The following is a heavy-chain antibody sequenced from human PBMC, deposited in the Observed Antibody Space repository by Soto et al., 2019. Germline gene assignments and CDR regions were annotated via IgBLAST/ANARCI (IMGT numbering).Heavy chain of an antibody. CDR1: GFTFSSYG. V-gene: IGHV3-30*18. J-gene: IGHJ4*02. Sequence: SLRLSCAASGFTFSSYGMHWVRQAPGKGLEWVAVISYDGSNKYYADSVKGRFTISRDNSKNTLYLQMNSLRAEDTAVYYCAKRSYEEWLEFDYWGQGTLVTVSS. CDR3: AKRSYEEWLEFDY. D-gene: IGHD3-3*01. CDR2: ISYDGSNK.